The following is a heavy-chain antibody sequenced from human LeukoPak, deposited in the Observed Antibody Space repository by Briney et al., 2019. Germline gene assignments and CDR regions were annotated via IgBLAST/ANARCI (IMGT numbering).Heavy chain of an antibody. CDR1: GGSISSGGYY. J-gene: IGHJ4*02. CDR3: ARLGGPYYYDSKGDY. Sequence: SQTLSLTCTVSGGSISSGGYYWSWIRQHPGKGLEWIGYIYYSGSTYYNPSLKSRVTISVDTSKNQLSLKLSSVTAADTAVYYCARLGGPYYYDSKGDYWGQGTLVTVSS. V-gene: IGHV4-31*03. CDR2: IYYSGST. D-gene: IGHD3-22*01.